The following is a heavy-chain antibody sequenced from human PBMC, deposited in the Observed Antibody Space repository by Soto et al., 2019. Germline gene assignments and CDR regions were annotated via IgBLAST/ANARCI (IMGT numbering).Heavy chain of an antibody. CDR1: GFTFSSYG. CDR2: ISYDGSNK. CDR3: ARSPYSVSYLAYFDY. J-gene: IGHJ4*02. V-gene: IGHV3-30*03. Sequence: QVQLVESGGGEVQPGRSLRLSRAASGFTFSSYGMHWVRQAPGKGLEWVAVISYDGSNKYYADYGKGRFTISRDNSKNTLYLQMNSLRAEDTAVYYCARSPYSVSYLAYFDYWGQGTLVTVSS. D-gene: IGHD1-26*01.